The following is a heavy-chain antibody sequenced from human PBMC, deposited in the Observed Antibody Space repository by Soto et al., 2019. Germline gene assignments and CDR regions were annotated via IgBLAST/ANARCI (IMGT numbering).Heavy chain of an antibody. V-gene: IGHV4-59*01. CDR2: IYSSGST. Sequence: PSETLSLTCTVSGASISSYYWSWIRQPPGKGLEWIGYIYSSGSTNYNPSLKSRVTISVDTSKNQFSLKLSSVTAADTAVYYCARSDGRYWGQGTLVTVSS. J-gene: IGHJ4*02. CDR1: GASISSYY. CDR3: ARSDGRY.